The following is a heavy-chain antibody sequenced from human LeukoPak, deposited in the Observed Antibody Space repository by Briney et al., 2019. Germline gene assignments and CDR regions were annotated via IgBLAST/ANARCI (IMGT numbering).Heavy chain of an antibody. D-gene: IGHD3-3*01. CDR3: ARDRVIFGVVNTYYFDY. Sequence: GRSLRLSCAASGFTFSSYGMHWVRQAPGKGLEWVAVIWYDGSNKYYADSVNGRFTISRENSMNTLYLQMNSLRAEDTAVYYCARDRVIFGVVNTYYFDYWGQGTLVTVSS. CDR1: GFTFSSYG. J-gene: IGHJ4*02. CDR2: IWYDGSNK. V-gene: IGHV3-33*01.